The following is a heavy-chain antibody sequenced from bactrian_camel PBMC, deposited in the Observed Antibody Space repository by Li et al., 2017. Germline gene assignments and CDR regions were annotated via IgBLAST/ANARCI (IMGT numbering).Heavy chain of an antibody. D-gene: IGHD1*01. CDR2: IYTSNSKT. V-gene: IGHV3S63*01. Sequence: HVQLVESGGGTVQAGQSLRLSCIASGYTRRLNCMAWFRQSPGKEREGVAAIYTSNSKTYYADSVKGRFTISQDKAKNTAFLQMNSLHPEDTATYYCVADRLRCLTPKRDGEYAYWAQGTQVTVS. CDR3: VADRLRCLTPKRDGEYAY. J-gene: IGHJ4*01. CDR1: GYTRRLNC.